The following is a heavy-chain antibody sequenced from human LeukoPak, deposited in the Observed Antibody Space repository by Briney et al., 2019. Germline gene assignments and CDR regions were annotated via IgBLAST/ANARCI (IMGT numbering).Heavy chain of an antibody. CDR1: GGSFSSYY. J-gene: IGHJ1*01. CDR3: ARGAPYCSSTSCYRGKSLQH. D-gene: IGHD2-2*02. Sequence: SETLSLTCAVYGGSFSSYYWSWLRQPPGKGLEWIGEINHSGSTNYNPSLKSRVTISVDTSKNQFSLKLSSVTAADTAVYYCARGAPYCSSTSCYRGKSLQHWGQGTLVTVSS. CDR2: INHSGST. V-gene: IGHV4-34*01.